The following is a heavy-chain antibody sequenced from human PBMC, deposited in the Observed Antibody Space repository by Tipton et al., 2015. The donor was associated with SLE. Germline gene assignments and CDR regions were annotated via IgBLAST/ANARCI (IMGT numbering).Heavy chain of an antibody. J-gene: IGHJ1*01. CDR2: INGDGGTT. CDR1: GFIFDEYA. D-gene: IGHD4-17*01. V-gene: IGHV3-43*02. Sequence: SLRLSCAASGFIFDEYAMHWVRQTPGKGLEWVSHINGDGGTTHYGDSVKGRFTISRDNSKNSLYLQMNSLRTEDTAFYYCAKDRYGDSSWDFQYWGQGTLVTVSS. CDR3: AKDRYGDSSWDFQY.